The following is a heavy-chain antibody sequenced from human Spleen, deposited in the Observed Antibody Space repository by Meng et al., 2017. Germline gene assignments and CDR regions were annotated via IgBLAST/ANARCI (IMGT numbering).Heavy chain of an antibody. J-gene: IGHJ4*02. D-gene: IGHD3-9*01. V-gene: IGHV1-2*02. CDR3: ARAYEGLGMYYDILTGYYTFDY. CDR1: GYTFTGYY. CDR2: INPNSGGT. Sequence: ASVKVSCKASGYTFTGYYMHWVRQAPGQGLEWMGWINPNSGGTNYAQKFQGRVTMTRDTSISTAYMELSRLRSDDTAVYYCARAYEGLGMYYDILTGYYTFDYWGQGTLVTVSS.